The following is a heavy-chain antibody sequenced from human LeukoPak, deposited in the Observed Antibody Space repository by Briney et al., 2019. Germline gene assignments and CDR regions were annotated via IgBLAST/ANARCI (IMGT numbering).Heavy chain of an antibody. CDR1: GVPITSYY. CDR3: ARGPGYNSGGDY. D-gene: IGHD5-24*01. V-gene: IGHV4-34*01. CDR2: INHSGST. J-gene: IGHJ4*02. Sequence: SETLSLTCTVSGVPITSYYWSWIRQPPGKGLEWIGEINHSGSTNYNPSLKSRVTISVDTSKNQFSLKLSSVTAADTAVYYCARGPGYNSGGDYWGQGTLVTVSS.